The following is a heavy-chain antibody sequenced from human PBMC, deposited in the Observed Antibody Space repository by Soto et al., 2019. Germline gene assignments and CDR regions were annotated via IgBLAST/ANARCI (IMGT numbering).Heavy chain of an antibody. CDR1: GYTFTGYY. CDR2: INPNSGGT. V-gene: IGHV1-2*04. Sequence: ASVKVSCKASGYTFTGYYMHWVRQAPGQGLEWMGWINPNSGGTNYAQKCQGWVTMTRDTSISTAYMELSRLRSDDTAVYYCALQDITGTEAYGMDVWGQGTTVTVSS. D-gene: IGHD1-20*01. J-gene: IGHJ6*02. CDR3: ALQDITGTEAYGMDV.